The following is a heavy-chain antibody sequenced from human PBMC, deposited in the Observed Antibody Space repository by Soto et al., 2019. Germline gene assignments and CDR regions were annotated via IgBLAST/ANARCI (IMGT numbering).Heavy chain of an antibody. Sequence: GAPAQVTWEDCGYRITNNDGSWALQATGQGLEWMGWMNPGSGDTGYAQKFQGRVTMTRDISIATAYMELSSLRSDDTAIYYCARMETFCSLNWFDPWGQGTLVTVSS. CDR2: MNPGSGDT. D-gene: IGHD3-10*02. V-gene: IGHV1-8*01. CDR3: ARMETFCSLNWFDP. J-gene: IGHJ5*02. CDR1: GYRITNND.